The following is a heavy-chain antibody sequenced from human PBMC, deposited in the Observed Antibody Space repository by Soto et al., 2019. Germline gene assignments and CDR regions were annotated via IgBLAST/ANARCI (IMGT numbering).Heavy chain of an antibody. CDR1: GGTFSSYA. V-gene: IGHV1-69*01. J-gene: IGHJ5*02. CDR2: IIPIFGTA. D-gene: IGHD5-12*01. Sequence: QVQLVQSGAEVKKPGSSVKVSCKASGGTFSSYAISWVRQAPGQGLEWMGGIIPIFGTANYAQKFQGRVTITADESTSTAYMELSSLRSEDPAVYYCAKDFSVVAPRSEGNWFDPWGQGTLVTVSS. CDR3: AKDFSVVAPRSEGNWFDP.